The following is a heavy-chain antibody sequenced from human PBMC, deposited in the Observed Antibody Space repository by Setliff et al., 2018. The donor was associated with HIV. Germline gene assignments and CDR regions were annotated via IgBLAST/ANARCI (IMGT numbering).Heavy chain of an antibody. CDR1: GGSFSGYY. Sequence: PSETLSLTCAVYGGSFSGYYWSWIRQPPGKGLEWIGEINHSGRINCNPSLKSRVTVSVDTSKNRFSLKLGSVTAFDTAVYYCAKTVVGDSYALPNDAFDIWGQGTMVTVSS. CDR3: AKTVVGDSYALPNDAFDI. D-gene: IGHD3-16*01. J-gene: IGHJ3*02. V-gene: IGHV4-34*01. CDR2: INHSGRI.